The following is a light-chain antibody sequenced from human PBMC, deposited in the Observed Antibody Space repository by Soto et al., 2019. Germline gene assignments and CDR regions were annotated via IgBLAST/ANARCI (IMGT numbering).Light chain of an antibody. CDR2: GAS. J-gene: IGKJ1*01. Sequence: IVLPQSPCTLSLSPGERATLSCMASPGVSANNLAWYQHKAGQTPRLLIYGASSRATGIPDRFSGSGSGTDFTLTISGLEPDDLAVYYCLQYGSSPRTFGRGTKVDIK. CDR3: LQYGSSPRT. CDR1: PGVSANN. V-gene: IGKV3-20*01.